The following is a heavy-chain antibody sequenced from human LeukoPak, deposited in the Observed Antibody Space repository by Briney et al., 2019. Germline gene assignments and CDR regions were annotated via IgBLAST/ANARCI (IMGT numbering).Heavy chain of an antibody. V-gene: IGHV4-39*07. Sequence: SETLSLNCTVSGGSISSSSYYWGWIRQPPGKGLEWIGSIYYSGSTYYNPSLKSRVTISVDTSKNQFSLKLSSVTAADTAVYYCAKPPTGDYYYMDVWGKGTTVTVSS. CDR2: IYYSGST. CDR1: GGSISSSSYY. CDR3: AKPPTGDYYYMDV. D-gene: IGHD1-14*01. J-gene: IGHJ6*03.